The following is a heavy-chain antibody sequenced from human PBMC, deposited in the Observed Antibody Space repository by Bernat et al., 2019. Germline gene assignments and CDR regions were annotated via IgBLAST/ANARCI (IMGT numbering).Heavy chain of an antibody. CDR3: ARRLGLLNFDL. CDR2: FYYSGGT. CDR1: GGSISSSRYY. V-gene: IGHV4-39*01. J-gene: IGHJ2*01. Sequence: QLQLQESGPGLVKPSETLSLTCTVSGGSISSSRYYWGWIRQPPGKGLEWIGSFYYSGGTYYNPSLKSRLTITVDTSQNQFSLKLNFVTAAETAVYYLARRLGLLNFDLWGRGTLVTVSS. D-gene: IGHD1-26*01.